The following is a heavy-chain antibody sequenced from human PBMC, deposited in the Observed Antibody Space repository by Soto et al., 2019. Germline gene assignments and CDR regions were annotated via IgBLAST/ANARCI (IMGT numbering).Heavy chain of an antibody. CDR1: GFTFSNHA. J-gene: IGHJ5*02. CDR2: ISGNGIST. CDR3: ARDAIAMVRGTNNWFDP. D-gene: IGHD3-10*01. Sequence: EVQLLESGGGLVQPGGSLRLSCAASGFTFSNHAMSWVRQAPGKGLEWVSAISGNGISTYYADSVRGRFTISRDNSKNTLYLQMNRLRADDRAVYYCARDAIAMVRGTNNWFDPWGQGTLVTVST. V-gene: IGHV3-23*01.